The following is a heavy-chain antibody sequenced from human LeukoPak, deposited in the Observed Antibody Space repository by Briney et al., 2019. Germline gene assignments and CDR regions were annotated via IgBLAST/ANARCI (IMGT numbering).Heavy chain of an antibody. Sequence: PGGSLRLSCVGSGFVFSAAWMSWVRQAPGKGLEWVGHIYSKTDGETTDYVAPVKGRFTISRDDSRKTVYLEMNSLKTEDTAVYYCTTYRGSGVGAPDFWGRGTLVTVSS. CDR2: IYSKTDGETT. J-gene: IGHJ4*02. CDR1: GFVFSAAW. V-gene: IGHV3-15*07. D-gene: IGHD1-26*01. CDR3: TTYRGSGVGAPDF.